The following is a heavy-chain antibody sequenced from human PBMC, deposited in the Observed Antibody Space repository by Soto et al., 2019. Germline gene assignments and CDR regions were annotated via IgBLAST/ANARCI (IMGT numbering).Heavy chain of an antibody. CDR2: IYYSGST. CDR1: GGSISSGDYY. CDR3: ASYIAVAGNDAFDI. V-gene: IGHV4-30-4*01. Sequence: SETLSLTCTVSGGSISSGDYYWSWIRQPPGKGLEWIGYIYYSGSTYYNPSLKSRVTISVDTSKNQFSLKLSSVTAADTAVYYCASYIAVAGNDAFDIWGQGTMVTVSS. D-gene: IGHD6-19*01. J-gene: IGHJ3*02.